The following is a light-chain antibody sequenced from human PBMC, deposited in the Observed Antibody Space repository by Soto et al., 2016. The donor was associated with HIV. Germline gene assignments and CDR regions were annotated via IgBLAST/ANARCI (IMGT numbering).Light chain of an antibody. CDR2: AAS. Sequence: AIRMTQSPSSFSASTGDRVTLTCRASQGISNSLAWYQQNPGKAPKLLIYAASTLQNGVPSRFRGSGSGTDFTLTISSLQSEDFATYFCQQYYNYPWTFGQGTKLEMK. CDR1: QGISNS. CDR3: QQYYNYPWT. V-gene: IGKV1-8*01. J-gene: IGKJ1*01.